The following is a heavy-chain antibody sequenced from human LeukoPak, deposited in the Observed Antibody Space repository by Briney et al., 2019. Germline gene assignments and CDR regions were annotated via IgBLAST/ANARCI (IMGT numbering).Heavy chain of an antibody. CDR1: GGSFSGYY. CDR2: INHSGST. J-gene: IGHJ3*02. CDR3: AREVDTAMVIVLKLNAFDI. Sequence: PSETLSLTCAVYGGSFSGYYWSWIRQPPGKGLEWIGEINHSGSTNYNPSLKSRVTISVDTSKNQFSLKLSSVTAADTAVYYCAREVDTAMVIVLKLNAFDIWGQGTMVTVSS. V-gene: IGHV4-34*01. D-gene: IGHD5-18*01.